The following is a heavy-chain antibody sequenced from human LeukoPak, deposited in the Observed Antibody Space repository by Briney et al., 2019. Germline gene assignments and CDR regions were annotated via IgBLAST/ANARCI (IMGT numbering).Heavy chain of an antibody. CDR3: ARDIYYDILTGHRYWFDP. D-gene: IGHD3-9*01. V-gene: IGHV1-18*04. Sequence: ASVKVSCKASGYTFTGYYMHWVRQAPGRGLEWMGWINPNNGNTNYAQKLQGRVTMTTDTSTSTAYMELRSLRSDDTAVYYCARDIYYDILTGHRYWFDPWGQGTLVTVPS. CDR1: GYTFTGYY. CDR2: INPNNGNT. J-gene: IGHJ5*02.